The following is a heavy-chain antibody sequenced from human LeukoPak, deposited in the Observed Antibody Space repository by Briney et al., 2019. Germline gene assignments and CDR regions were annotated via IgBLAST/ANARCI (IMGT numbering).Heavy chain of an antibody. D-gene: IGHD6-19*01. CDR3: ARELSAISNWFDP. V-gene: IGHV3-74*01. CDR2: INSDGSGT. CDR1: GFTFSSYA. J-gene: IGHJ5*02. Sequence: PGGSLRLSCAASGFTFSSYAMSWVRQAPGKGLVWVSCINSDGSGTSYADSVKGRFTISRDNAKNTLYLQMNSLRAEDTAVYYCARELSAISNWFDPWGQGTLVTVSS.